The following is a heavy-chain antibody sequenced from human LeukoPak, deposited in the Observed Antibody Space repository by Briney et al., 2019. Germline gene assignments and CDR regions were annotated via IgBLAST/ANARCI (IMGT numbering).Heavy chain of an antibody. CDR2: ISYDGSDK. Sequence: GRSLRLSCAASRFTFSSYGMHWVRQAPGKGLEWMTVISYDGSDKYYADSVKGRFTISRDNSKNTLYLQMNSLRAEDTAVYYCAKGLFIAVADPPLDYWGQGTLVTVSS. D-gene: IGHD6-19*01. V-gene: IGHV3-30*18. J-gene: IGHJ4*02. CDR3: AKGLFIAVADPPLDY. CDR1: RFTFSSYG.